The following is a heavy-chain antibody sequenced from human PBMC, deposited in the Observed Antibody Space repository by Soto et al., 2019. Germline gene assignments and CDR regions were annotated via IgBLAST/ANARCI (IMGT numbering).Heavy chain of an antibody. Sequence: QVQLQQSGPGLVKPSGTLSLTCAVSGGSIGSSNWWSWVRQTPGKGLEWIGEIYHSRSTNYNPSLKSRVTISVGKSKNQFSLRLSSVTAADTAVYYCARERYDSSGFYYMTDYWGQGTLVTVSS. D-gene: IGHD3-22*01. CDR1: GGSIGSSNW. CDR2: IYHSRST. J-gene: IGHJ4*02. V-gene: IGHV4-4*02. CDR3: ARERYDSSGFYYMTDY.